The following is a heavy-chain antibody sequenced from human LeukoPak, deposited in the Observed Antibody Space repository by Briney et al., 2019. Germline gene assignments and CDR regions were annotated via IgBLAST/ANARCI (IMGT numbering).Heavy chain of an antibody. CDR2: ISSSSSYI. CDR1: GFTFSSYS. D-gene: IGHD6-19*01. V-gene: IGHV3-21*01. Sequence: GGSLRLSCAASGFTFSSYSMNWVRQAPGKGLEWVSSISSSSSYIYYADSVKGRFTISRDNAKNSLYLLMNSLRVEDTAVYYCARAHPSSGWFFDYWGQGTLVTVSS. J-gene: IGHJ4*02. CDR3: ARAHPSSGWFFDY.